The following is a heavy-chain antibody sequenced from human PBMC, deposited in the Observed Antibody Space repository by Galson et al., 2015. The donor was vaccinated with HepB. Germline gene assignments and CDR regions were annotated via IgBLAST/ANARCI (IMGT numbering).Heavy chain of an antibody. Sequence: SVKVSCKASGYTFSSYAISWVRQAPGQGLEWMGGIIPIFGIANYAQKFQGRVTITADESTSTAYMELSSLRSEDTAVYYCASGLVGADTFDYWGQGTLVTVSS. J-gene: IGHJ4*02. D-gene: IGHD1-26*01. CDR3: ASGLVGADTFDY. V-gene: IGHV1-69*13. CDR2: IIPIFGIA. CDR1: GYTFSSYA.